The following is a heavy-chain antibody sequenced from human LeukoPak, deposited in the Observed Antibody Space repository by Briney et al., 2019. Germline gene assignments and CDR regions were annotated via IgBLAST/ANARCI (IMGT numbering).Heavy chain of an antibody. J-gene: IGHJ4*02. V-gene: IGHV3-53*04. Sequence: GGSLGLSCAASGFTVNSNYMTWVRQAPGKGLEWVSIIYSGGSTYYADSVKGRFTISRHNSKNTLYLQMNSLKPEDTAVYYCARSRYSAYDLSYWGQGTLVTVSS. CDR1: GFTVNSNY. D-gene: IGHD5-12*01. CDR2: IYSGGST. CDR3: ARSRYSAYDLSY.